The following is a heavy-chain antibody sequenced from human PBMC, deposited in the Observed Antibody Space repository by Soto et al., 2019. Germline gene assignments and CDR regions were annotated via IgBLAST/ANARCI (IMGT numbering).Heavy chain of an antibody. CDR1: GFTFNTYS. Sequence: GGSLRLSCAASGFTFNTYSINWVRQAPGKGLEWVSSISSSTSYIYYADSVKGRFTISRDNAKNSLYLQMNSLRDEDTAIYYCARDARVFGVVVAAIDYWGQGTQVTVSS. CDR2: ISSSTSYI. CDR3: ARDARVFGVVVAAIDY. V-gene: IGHV3-21*01. J-gene: IGHJ4*02. D-gene: IGHD2-15*01.